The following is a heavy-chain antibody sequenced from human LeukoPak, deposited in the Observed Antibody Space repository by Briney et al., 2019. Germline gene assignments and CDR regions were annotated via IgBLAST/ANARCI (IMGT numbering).Heavy chain of an antibody. CDR2: IYYSGST. V-gene: IGHV4-39*01. CDR3: QKTAYDILTAYYYIDY. J-gene: IGHJ4*02. CDR1: GGSFSGYY. D-gene: IGHD3-9*01. Sequence: SKTLSLTCAVYGGSFSGYYWAWIRQPPGKGLELIGSIYYSGSTYYNPSLRSRVTISVDTSKNQFSLKLNSVTATDTVFFFKQKTAYDILTAYYYIDYWGQGTLVTVSS.